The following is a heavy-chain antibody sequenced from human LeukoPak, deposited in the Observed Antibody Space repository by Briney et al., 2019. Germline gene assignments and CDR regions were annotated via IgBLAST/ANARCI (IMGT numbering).Heavy chain of an antibody. J-gene: IGHJ4*02. V-gene: IGHV4-59*01. D-gene: IGHD5-18*01. CDR2: IYYSGST. CDR1: GGSISSFY. Sequence: SETLSLTCTVSGGSISSFYWSWIRQPPGKGLEWIGYIYYSGSTNYNPSLKSRVTMSVDTSKNQFSLKLTSVTAADTAVYYCAVQPDFWGQGTLVTVSS. CDR3: AVQPDF.